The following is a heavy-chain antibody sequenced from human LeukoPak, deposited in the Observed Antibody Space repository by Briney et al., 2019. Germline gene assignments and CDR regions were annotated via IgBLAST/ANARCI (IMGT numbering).Heavy chain of an antibody. V-gene: IGHV1-18*01. D-gene: IGHD2-2*01. CDR2: ISAYNGNT. CDR3: ARVKAVVPAANHRFGP. Sequence: ASVKVSCKASGYTFTSYGISSVRQAPGQGLEWMGWISAYNGNTNYAQKLQGRVTMTTDTSTSTAYMELRSLRSDDTAVYYCARVKAVVPAANHRFGPWGQGTLVTVSS. J-gene: IGHJ5*02. CDR1: GYTFTSYG.